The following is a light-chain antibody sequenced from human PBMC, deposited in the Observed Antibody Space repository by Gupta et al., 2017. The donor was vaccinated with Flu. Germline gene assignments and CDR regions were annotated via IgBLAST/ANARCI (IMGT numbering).Light chain of an antibody. J-gene: IGLJ2*01. CDR1: ALSKKF. V-gene: IGLV3-16*01. CDR3: LSADRSGTYVV. Sequence: SYELTQPPSVSVSPGQVARITCSGDALSKKFAYWYQKKSGQDPVMVISRDTERPSGIPERFSGSTSGTIVTLTIDGAQADDEADYCCLSADRSGTYVVFGGGTRLTVL. CDR2: RDT.